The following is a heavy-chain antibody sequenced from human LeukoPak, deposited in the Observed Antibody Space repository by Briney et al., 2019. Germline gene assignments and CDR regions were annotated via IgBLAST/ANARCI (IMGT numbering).Heavy chain of an antibody. CDR1: GFTVSSNY. J-gene: IGHJ3*02. D-gene: IGHD1-26*01. V-gene: IGHV3-66*01. CDR2: IYSGGST. CDR3: AREWGDSGSYRDAFDI. Sequence: GGSQRLSCAASGFTVSSNYMSWVRQAPGKGLEWVSVIYSGGSTYYADSVKGRFTISRDNSKNTLYLQMNSLRAEDTAVYYCAREWGDSGSYRDAFDIWGQGTMVTVSS.